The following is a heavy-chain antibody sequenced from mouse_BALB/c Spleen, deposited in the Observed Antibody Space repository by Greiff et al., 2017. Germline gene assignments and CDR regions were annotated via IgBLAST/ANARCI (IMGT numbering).Heavy chain of an antibody. CDR3: ARVCDYENYAMDY. V-gene: IGHV1-63*01. Sequence: VQLQQSGAELVRPGTSVKISCKASGYAFTNYWLGWVKQRPGHGLEWIGDIYPGSGNTYYNEKFKGKATLTADKSSSTAYMQLSSLTSEDSAVYFCARVCDYENYAMDYWGQGTSVTVSS. CDR1: GYAFTNYW. CDR2: IYPGSGNT. D-gene: IGHD2-4*01. J-gene: IGHJ4*01.